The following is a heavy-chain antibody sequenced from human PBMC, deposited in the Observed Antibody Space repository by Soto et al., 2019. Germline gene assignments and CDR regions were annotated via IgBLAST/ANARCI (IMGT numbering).Heavy chain of an antibody. Sequence: QVTLKESGPALVKPTETLTLTCTVSGFSLTTGKMCVSWIRQPPGKALEWLAHIFSDNERSYSTSLKGRLTISKDTSGSQVVLSMTNVDPVDTATYYCARMKVDSYQFYYAMDVWGQGTAVTVSS. J-gene: IGHJ6*02. V-gene: IGHV2-26*01. CDR3: ARMKVDSYQFYYAMDV. CDR1: GFSLTTGKMC. D-gene: IGHD3-9*01. CDR2: IFSDNER.